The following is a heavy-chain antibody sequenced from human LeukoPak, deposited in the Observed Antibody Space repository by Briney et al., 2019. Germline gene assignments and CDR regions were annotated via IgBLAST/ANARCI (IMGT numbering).Heavy chain of an antibody. D-gene: IGHD3-22*01. CDR3: ARVGGLYYDSSGYNPADY. CDR1: GLIFSTYS. Sequence: GGSLRLSCVASGLIFSTYSMQWVRQAPGKGLEWVSSISSNSAYMFYTDSVKGRFTISRDNAKNSVYLQMNSLRAEDTAVYYCARVGGLYYDSSGYNPADYWGQETQVTVSS. CDR2: ISSNSAYM. J-gene: IGHJ4*02. V-gene: IGHV3-21*01.